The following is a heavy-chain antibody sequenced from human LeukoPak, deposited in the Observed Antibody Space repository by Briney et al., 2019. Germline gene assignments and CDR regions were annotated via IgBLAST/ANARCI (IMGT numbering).Heavy chain of an antibody. CDR3: AREMITFGGVIVNVYFDY. CDR1: GFTFSSYW. D-gene: IGHD3-16*02. V-gene: IGHV3-7*01. CDR2: IKQDGSEK. J-gene: IGHJ4*02. Sequence: GGSLRLSCAASGFTFSSYWMSWVRQAPGKGLEWVANIKQDGSEKYYVDSVKGRFTISRDNAKNSLYLQMSSLRAEDTAVYYCAREMITFGGVIVNVYFDYWGQGTLVTVSS.